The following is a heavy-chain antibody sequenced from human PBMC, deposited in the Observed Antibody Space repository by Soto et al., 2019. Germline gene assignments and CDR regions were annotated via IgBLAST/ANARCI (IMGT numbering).Heavy chain of an antibody. V-gene: IGHV1-18*01. J-gene: IGHJ4*02. CDR3: AREPNYSDY. CDR1: GYTVTISG. Sequence: ASVKVSSTASGYTVTISGVAGVRQATGQGLEWMGWISAYNGNTKNAQKFQGRVTMTTDTSTSTDYMELRSLRSDDTAVYYCAREPNYSDYWGQGTLVTVSS. CDR2: ISAYNGNT.